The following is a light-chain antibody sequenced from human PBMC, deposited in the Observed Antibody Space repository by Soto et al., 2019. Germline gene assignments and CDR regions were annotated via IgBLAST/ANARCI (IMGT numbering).Light chain of an antibody. J-gene: IGLJ1*01. CDR3: GTWDSSLSAGRV. V-gene: IGLV1-51*02. CDR2: ENN. CDR1: SSNIGNNY. Sequence: QSALTQPPSVSAAPGQKVTISCSGSSSNIGNNYVSWYQQLPGTAPKLLIYENNKRPSGIPDRFSGSKSGTSATLGITGLQTGDEAYYYCGTWDSSLSAGRVFGPGTKVPDL.